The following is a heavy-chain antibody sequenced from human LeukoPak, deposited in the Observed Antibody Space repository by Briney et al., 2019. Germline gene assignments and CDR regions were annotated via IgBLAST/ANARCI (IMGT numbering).Heavy chain of an antibody. CDR2: IYYSGTT. Sequence: SETLSLTCTVSGDSITTYFWSWIRQPPGKGLEWIGYIYYSGTTNYNPSLKSRVTISVDTSKSQVSLKLSSVTAADTAVYYCARDRAKPTAPEYWFDPWGQGNLVNGSS. CDR1: GDSITTYF. D-gene: IGHD1-14*01. CDR3: ARDRAKPTAPEYWFDP. V-gene: IGHV4-59*01. J-gene: IGHJ5*02.